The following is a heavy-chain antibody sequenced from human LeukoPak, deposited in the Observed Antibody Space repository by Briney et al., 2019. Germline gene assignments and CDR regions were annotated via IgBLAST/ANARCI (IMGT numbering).Heavy chain of an antibody. CDR1: GYSFTSYW. CDR3: ARPTYCSGGSCYSGMDV. J-gene: IGHJ6*02. V-gene: IGHV5-51*01. D-gene: IGHD2-15*01. CDR2: IYPGDSDT. Sequence: GESLKISCKGSGYSFTSYWIGWVRQMPGKGLEWMGIIYPGDSDTRYSPSFQGQVTISADKSISTAYLQWSSLKASDTAMYYCARPTYCSGGSCYSGMDVWGQGTTVTVSS.